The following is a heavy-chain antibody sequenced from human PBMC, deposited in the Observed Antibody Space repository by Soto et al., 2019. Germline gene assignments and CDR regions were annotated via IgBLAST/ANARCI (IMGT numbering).Heavy chain of an antibody. CDR3: ASEIFGVVIGGNYFDY. J-gene: IGHJ4*02. Sequence: SETLSLTCTVSGGSISSSSYYWGWIRQPPGKGLEWIGSIYYSGSTYYNPSLKSRVTISVDTSKNQFSLKLSSVTAADTAVYYCASEIFGVVIGGNYFDYWGQGTLVTVSS. V-gene: IGHV4-39*01. CDR1: GGSISSSSYY. CDR2: IYYSGST. D-gene: IGHD3-3*01.